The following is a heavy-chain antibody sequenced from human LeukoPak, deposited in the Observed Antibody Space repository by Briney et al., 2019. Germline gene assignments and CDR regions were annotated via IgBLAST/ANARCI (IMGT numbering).Heavy chain of an antibody. CDR2: ISYDGSNK. CDR1: GFTFSSYG. Sequence: PGGSLRLSCAASGFTFSSYGMHWVRQAPGKGLEWVAVISYDGSNKYYADSVKGRFTISRDNSKNTLYLQMNSLRAEDTALYYCARDGGIAAAGSFDYWGQGTLVTVSS. J-gene: IGHJ4*02. V-gene: IGHV3-30*03. D-gene: IGHD6-13*01. CDR3: ARDGGIAAAGSFDY.